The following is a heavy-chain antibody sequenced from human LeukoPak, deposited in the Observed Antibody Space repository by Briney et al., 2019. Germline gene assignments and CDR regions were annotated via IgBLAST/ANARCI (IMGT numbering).Heavy chain of an antibody. V-gene: IGHV3-7*01. D-gene: IGHD1-26*01. CDR1: GFTFSSYW. Sequence: PGGSLRLSCAASGFTFSSYWISWVRQAPGKGLEWVANIKQDGSEKYYVDSVKGRFTISRDNAKNTLYLQMNSLRAEDTAVYYCARDPKQGGTYWNYFDYWGQGALVTVSP. J-gene: IGHJ4*02. CDR2: IKQDGSEK. CDR3: ARDPKQGGTYWNYFDY.